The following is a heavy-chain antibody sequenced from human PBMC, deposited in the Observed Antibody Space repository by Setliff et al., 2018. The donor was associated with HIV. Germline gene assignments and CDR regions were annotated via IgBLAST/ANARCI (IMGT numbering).Heavy chain of an antibody. CDR2: MSYSGSS. J-gene: IGHJ3*01. D-gene: IGHD4-17*01. CDR1: GASISSGGYY. V-gene: IGHV4-31*03. CDR3: ARVLWVTGLGFTVDHNAFDF. Sequence: SETLSLTCTVSGASISSGGYYWSWIRQHPGKGLEWIGYMSYSGSSFYKSSLKSRVSMSIDTSKNQFSLNLTSVTAAATAVYYCARVLWVTGLGFTVDHNAFDFWGQGTVVTVSS.